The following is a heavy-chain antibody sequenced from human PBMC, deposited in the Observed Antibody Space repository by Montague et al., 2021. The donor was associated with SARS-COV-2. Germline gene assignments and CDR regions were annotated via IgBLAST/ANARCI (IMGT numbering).Heavy chain of an antibody. V-gene: IGHV4-39*07. Sequence: SETLSLTCTVSGGSISSSSYYWGWIRQPPGKELEWIGRIYYSGSTYYNPSLKSRVTISVDTSKNQFSLKLSSVTAADTAVYYCARDKAEYIVVVPAVPLAYGMDVWGQGTTVTVS. D-gene: IGHD2-2*01. CDR1: GGSISSSSYY. CDR2: IYYSGST. J-gene: IGHJ6*02. CDR3: ARDKAEYIVVVPAVPLAYGMDV.